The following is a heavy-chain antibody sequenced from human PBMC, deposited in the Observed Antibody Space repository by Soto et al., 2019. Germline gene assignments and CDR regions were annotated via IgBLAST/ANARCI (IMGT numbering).Heavy chain of an antibody. J-gene: IGHJ2*01. CDR2: MNPNSGNT. V-gene: IGHV1-8*01. Sequence: QVQLIQSGAEVKKPGSSVKVSCKAYGGTFSRYAISWVRQAPGQGLEWMGGMNPNSGNTGYAQKFQGRVTMTRNTSISTAYMELSSLRSEDTAVYYCARLREVVAADERYWYFDLWGRGTLVTVSS. CDR3: ARLREVVAADERYWYFDL. D-gene: IGHD2-15*01. CDR1: GGTFSRYA.